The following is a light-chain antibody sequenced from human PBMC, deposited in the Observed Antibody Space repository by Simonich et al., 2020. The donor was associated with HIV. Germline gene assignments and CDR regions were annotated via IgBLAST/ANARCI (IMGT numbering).Light chain of an antibody. CDR3: QQRSNWIT. CDR1: QSVSIN. Sequence: DIVMTQSPATLSVSPGERATLSCRASQSVSINLAWYQQKPGQAPRLLIYDASNRATGVPARFSGSGSGTDFTLTITSLESEDFAVYYCQQRSNWITFGQGTRLEIK. V-gene: IGKV3-11*01. CDR2: DAS. J-gene: IGKJ5*01.